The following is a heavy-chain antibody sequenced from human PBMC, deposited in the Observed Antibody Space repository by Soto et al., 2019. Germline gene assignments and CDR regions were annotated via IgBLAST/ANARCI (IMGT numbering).Heavy chain of an antibody. J-gene: IGHJ4*02. CDR2: IIPISGTT. D-gene: IGHD3-22*01. CDR3: ARDEGDDSSGYYDVNY. Sequence: AVKVSCKASGGTYRNYAVDWVRQAPGQGLEWMGGIIPISGTTNYAQKFQGRVTITADESTSTAYMELRRLRSEDTAVYFCARDEGDDSSGYYDVNYWGQGTLVTVSS. CDR1: GGTYRNYA. V-gene: IGHV1-69*13.